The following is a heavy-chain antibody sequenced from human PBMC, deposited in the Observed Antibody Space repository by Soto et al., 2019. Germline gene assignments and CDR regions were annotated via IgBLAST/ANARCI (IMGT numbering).Heavy chain of an antibody. V-gene: IGHV4-59*01. CDR3: ARRAPPDYYDSSGYSYFDP. CDR2: IYYSGST. Sequence: SDTLSLTCTVSGGSISIYYWSWIRQPPGKGLEWIGYIYYSGSTNYNPSLKSRVTISVDTSKNQFSLKLSSVTAADTAVYYCARRAPPDYYDSSGYSYFDPWGQGTLVTVSS. D-gene: IGHD3-22*01. J-gene: IGHJ5*02. CDR1: GGSISIYY.